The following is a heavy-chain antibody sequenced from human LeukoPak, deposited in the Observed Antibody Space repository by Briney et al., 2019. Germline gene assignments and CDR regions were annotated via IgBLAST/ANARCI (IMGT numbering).Heavy chain of an antibody. CDR2: IWYDGSNK. CDR3: ARDKRPMVRGVTGLLDY. V-gene: IGHV3-33*01. Sequence: GGSLRLSCAASGFIFSSYGMHWVRQAPGKGLEWVAVIWYDGSNKYYADSVKGRFTISRDNSKNTLYLQMNSLRAEDTAVYYCARDKRPMVRGVTGLLDYWGQGTLVTVSS. D-gene: IGHD3-10*01. J-gene: IGHJ4*02. CDR1: GFIFSSYG.